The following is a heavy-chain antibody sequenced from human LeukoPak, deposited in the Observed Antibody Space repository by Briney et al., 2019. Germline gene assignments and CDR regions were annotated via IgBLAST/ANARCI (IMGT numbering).Heavy chain of an antibody. V-gene: IGHV3-21*04. CDR2: ISSSSSYI. CDR1: GFTFSSYS. Sequence: GGSLRLSCAASGFTFSSYSMNWVRQAPGKGLEWVSSISSSSSYIYYADSVKGRFTISRDNSKNTLYLQMNSLRAEDTAVYYCARSSTSYYYDSSGYLRYFDYWGQGTPVTVSS. CDR3: ARSSTSYYYDSSGYLRYFDY. J-gene: IGHJ4*02. D-gene: IGHD3-22*01.